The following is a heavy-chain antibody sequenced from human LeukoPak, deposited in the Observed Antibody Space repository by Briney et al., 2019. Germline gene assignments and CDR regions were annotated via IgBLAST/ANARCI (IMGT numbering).Heavy chain of an antibody. D-gene: IGHD2-2*02. V-gene: IGHV1-8*03. CDR3: ARDRGSRYCSSTSCYRGFNWFDP. CDR1: GYTFTSYD. Sequence: ASVKVSCKASGYTFTSYDINWVRQATGQGLEWMGWMNPNSGNTGYAQKFQGRVTITRNTSISTAYMELSSLTSEDTAVYYCARDRGSRYCSSTSCYRGFNWFDPWGQGTLVTVSS. J-gene: IGHJ5*02. CDR2: MNPNSGNT.